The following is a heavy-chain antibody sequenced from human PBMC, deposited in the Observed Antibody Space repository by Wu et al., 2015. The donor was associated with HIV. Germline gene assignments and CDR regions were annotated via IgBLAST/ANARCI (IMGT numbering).Heavy chain of an antibody. CDR1: GGTFSSYA. Sequence: QVQLVQSGAEVKKPGSSVKVSCKASGGTFSSYAISWVRQAPGQGLEWMGGIIPIFGTANYAQKFQGRVTITTDESTSTAYMELSSLRSEDTAVYYCASSPYSSGWFPFDYWGQGTLVTVSS. V-gene: IGHV1-69*05. J-gene: IGHJ4*02. CDR3: ASSPYSSGWFPFDY. CDR2: IIPIFGTA. D-gene: IGHD6-19*01.